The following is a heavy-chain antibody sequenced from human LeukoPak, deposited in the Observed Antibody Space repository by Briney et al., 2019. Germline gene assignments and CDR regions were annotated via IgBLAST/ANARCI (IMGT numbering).Heavy chain of an antibody. V-gene: IGHV5-51*01. CDR2: IYPGDSDT. J-gene: IGHJ5*02. Sequence: GASLQISCKGSGYNFTSYWIGWVRQLPGKGLEWMGIIYPGDSDTRYSPSFQGQVTISADKSISTAYLQWSSLKASDTATYYCARPQGSYRYTFGWFDPWGQGTLVTVSS. CDR1: GYNFTSYW. CDR3: ARPQGSYRYTFGWFDP. D-gene: IGHD3-16*02.